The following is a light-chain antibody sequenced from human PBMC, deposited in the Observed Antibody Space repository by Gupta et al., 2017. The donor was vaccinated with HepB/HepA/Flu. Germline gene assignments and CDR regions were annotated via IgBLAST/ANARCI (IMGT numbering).Light chain of an antibody. V-gene: IGLV1-47*01. CDR2: RNH. Sequence: QPVLTQPPSASGTPGQSVTISCSGSSSNIGANYVYWYQYVPGTAPKLLISRNHQRPSGVPDRFSGSKSGTSASLAISGLRSEDEAEYFCAAWDDRLRHVLFGGGTKLTVL. CDR3: AAWDDRLRHVL. J-gene: IGLJ2*01. CDR1: SSNIGANY.